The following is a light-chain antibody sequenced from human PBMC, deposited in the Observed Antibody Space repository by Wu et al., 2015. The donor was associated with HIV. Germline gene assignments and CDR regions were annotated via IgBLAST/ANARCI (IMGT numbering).Light chain of an antibody. Sequence: AIWITQSPSSLSASTGDRVTITCRASQDIRNYLAWYQQRPGRAPNLLIYAASTLQSGVPSRFSGSGSGTYFTLTIRYLESEDFGTYFCQQYQTYPYSFGQGTKLGIK. CDR2: AAS. CDR1: QDIRNY. CDR3: QQYQTYPYS. V-gene: IGKV1-8*01. J-gene: IGKJ2*03.